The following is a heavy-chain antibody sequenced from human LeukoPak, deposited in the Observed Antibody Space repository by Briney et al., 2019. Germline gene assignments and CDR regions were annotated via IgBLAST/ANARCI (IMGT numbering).Heavy chain of an antibody. Sequence: ASVKVSCKASGYTFTSYYMHWVRQAPGQGLEWMGWISAYNGNTNYAQKLQGRVTMTTDTSTSTAYMELRSLRSDDTAVYYCAREGRYDYVWGSYRSQSFDYWGQGTLVTVSS. J-gene: IGHJ4*02. V-gene: IGHV1-18*04. CDR2: ISAYNGNT. CDR3: AREGRYDYVWGSYRSQSFDY. CDR1: GYTFTSYY. D-gene: IGHD3-16*02.